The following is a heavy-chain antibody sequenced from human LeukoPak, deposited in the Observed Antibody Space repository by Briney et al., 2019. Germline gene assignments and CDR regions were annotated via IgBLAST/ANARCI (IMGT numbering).Heavy chain of an antibody. D-gene: IGHD3-9*01. Sequence: SVKVSCKASGGTFSSYAISWVRQAPGQGLEWMGGIIPIFGTANYAQKFQGRVTITADESTSTAYMELSSLRSEDTAVYYCARGILTGYYAYYFDYWGQGTLVTVSS. V-gene: IGHV1-69*01. CDR2: IIPIFGTA. CDR3: ARGILTGYYAYYFDY. CDR1: GGTFSSYA. J-gene: IGHJ4*02.